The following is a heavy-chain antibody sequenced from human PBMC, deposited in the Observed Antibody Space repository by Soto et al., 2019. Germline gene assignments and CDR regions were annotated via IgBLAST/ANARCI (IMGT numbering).Heavy chain of an antibody. J-gene: IGHJ6*02. V-gene: IGHV1-18*01. CDR2: ISDYNGNT. D-gene: IGHD3-10*01. CDR3: AREGYYSGSGTYSPPRYYGMDV. CDR1: GYTFSSYG. Sequence: QVQLVQSGVEVKKAGASVKVSCKASGYTFSSYGISWARQAPGQGLEWMGWISDYNGNTHYAQKFQGRLIMTTDTSTXTXXXEXXGLRSAQTAVYFCAREGYYSGSGTYSPPRYYGMDVWGQGTTVTVSS.